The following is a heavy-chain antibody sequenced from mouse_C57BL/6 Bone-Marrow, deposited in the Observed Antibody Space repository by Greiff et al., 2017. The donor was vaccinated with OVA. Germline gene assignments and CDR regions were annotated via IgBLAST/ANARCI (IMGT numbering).Heavy chain of an antibody. J-gene: IGHJ3*01. CDR2: ISYDGSN. Sequence: ESGPGLVKPSQSLSLTCSVTGYSITSGYYWYWIRQSPGNKLEWMGYISYDGSNNYNPSLKNRISITRDTSKNQFFLKLNSVTTEDTATYYCARDLDYGSRFAYWGQGTLVTVAA. CDR3: ARDLDYGSRFAY. V-gene: IGHV3-6*01. CDR1: GYSITSGYY. D-gene: IGHD1-1*01.